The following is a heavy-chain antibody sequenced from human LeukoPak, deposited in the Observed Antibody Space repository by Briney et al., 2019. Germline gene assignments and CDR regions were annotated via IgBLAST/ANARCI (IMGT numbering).Heavy chain of an antibody. CDR2: IKQDGSEK. J-gene: IGHJ4*02. V-gene: IGHV3-7*01. D-gene: IGHD5-18*01. CDR3: AREGIQTFDY. CDR1: GFIFGSYW. Sequence: QSGGSLRLSCAASGFIFGSYWMSWVRQAPGKGLEWVANIKQDGSEKYYVDSVKGRFTISRDNAKNSLYLQMNSLRAEDTAVYYCAREGIQTFDYWGQGTLVTVSS.